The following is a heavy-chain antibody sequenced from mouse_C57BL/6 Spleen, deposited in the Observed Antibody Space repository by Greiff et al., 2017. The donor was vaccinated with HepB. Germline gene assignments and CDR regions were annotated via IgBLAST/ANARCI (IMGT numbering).Heavy chain of an antibody. Sequence: DVKLVESGGGLVKPGGSLKLSCAASGFTFSSYAMSWVRQTPEKRLEWVATISDGGSYTYYPDNVKGRFTISRDNAKNNLYLQMSHLKSEDTAMYYCAREHYSNPYAMDYWGQGTSVTVSS. CDR2: ISDGGSYT. J-gene: IGHJ4*01. CDR1: GFTFSSYA. V-gene: IGHV5-4*01. D-gene: IGHD2-5*01. CDR3: AREHYSNPYAMDY.